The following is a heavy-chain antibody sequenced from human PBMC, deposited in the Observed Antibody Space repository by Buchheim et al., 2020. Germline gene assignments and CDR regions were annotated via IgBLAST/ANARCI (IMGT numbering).Heavy chain of an antibody. CDR2: MYYGGST. D-gene: IGHD6-19*01. CDR3: ARGTRDRSAWYQISGGYYFDY. Sequence: QLQLQESGPGLVKPSETLSLMCTVSGGSISDSGYYWGWIRQPPGKGLEWIGSMYYGGSTYYNPSLKSRVTTSVDTSENQLSLRLSSLTAADTAVYYCARGTRDRSAWYQISGGYYFDYWGQGTL. V-gene: IGHV4-39*07. J-gene: IGHJ4*02. CDR1: GGSISDSGYY.